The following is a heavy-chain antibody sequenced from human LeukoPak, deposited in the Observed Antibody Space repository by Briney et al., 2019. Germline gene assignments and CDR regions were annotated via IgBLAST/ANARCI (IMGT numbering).Heavy chain of an antibody. D-gene: IGHD4-23*01. Sequence: GSVKVSCKASGYTFTGYYMHWVRQAPGQGLEWTGWINPNSGGTNYAQKFQGRVTMTRDTSISTAYMELSRLRSDDTAVYYCARVYYGGNSPSTSPAVFDYWGQGTLVTVSS. CDR2: INPNSGGT. CDR1: GYTFTGYY. V-gene: IGHV1-2*02. J-gene: IGHJ4*02. CDR3: ARVYYGGNSPSTSPAVFDY.